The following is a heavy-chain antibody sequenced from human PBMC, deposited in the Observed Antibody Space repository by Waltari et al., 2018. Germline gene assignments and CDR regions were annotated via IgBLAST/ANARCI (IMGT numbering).Heavy chain of an antibody. V-gene: IGHV3-23*01. CDR3: AKDEGARLAPTFGMDA. CDR1: GFPFSSYT. J-gene: IGHJ6*02. D-gene: IGHD6-6*01. Sequence: ERQLLESGGALVQPGGSLRLSCAASGFPFSSYTMNWVRQAPGQGLECVAVITASGLSDYGDSVKGRFIISRDNSKNTLYLEMYRLRVEDTARYYCAKDEGARLAPTFGMDAWGQGTTVIVS. CDR2: ITASGLS.